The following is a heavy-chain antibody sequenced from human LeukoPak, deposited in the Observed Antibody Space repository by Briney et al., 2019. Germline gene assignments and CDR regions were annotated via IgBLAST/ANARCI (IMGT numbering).Heavy chain of an antibody. D-gene: IGHD3-3*01. Sequence: ASVKVSCKASGYTFTSYDINWVRQATGQGLEWMGWMNPNSGNTGYAQKLQGRVTMTTDTSTSTAYMELRSLRSDDTAVYYCARDVITIFGVVMRSFDYWGQGTLVTVSS. CDR1: GYTFTSYD. J-gene: IGHJ4*02. V-gene: IGHV1-8*02. CDR2: MNPNSGNT. CDR3: ARDVITIFGVVMRSFDY.